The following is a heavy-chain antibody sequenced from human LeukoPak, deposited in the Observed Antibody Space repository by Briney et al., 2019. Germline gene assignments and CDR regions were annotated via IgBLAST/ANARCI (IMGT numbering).Heavy chain of an antibody. CDR2: ISGSGGST. CDR3: SKAYSSSWYWGVWFDP. V-gene: IGHV3-23*01. J-gene: IGHJ5*02. D-gene: IGHD6-13*01. Sequence: PGGSLRLSCAASGFTFSSYAMRWVRQAPGKGLEWVSAISGSGGSTYYADSVKGRFTISRDNSKNTLYLQMNSLRAEDTAVYYCSKAYSSSWYWGVWFDPWGQGTLVTVSS. CDR1: GFTFSSYA.